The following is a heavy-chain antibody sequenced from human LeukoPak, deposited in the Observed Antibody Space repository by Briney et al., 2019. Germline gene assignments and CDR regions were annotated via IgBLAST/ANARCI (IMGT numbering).Heavy chain of an antibody. CDR2: ISGSGGST. Sequence: RGSLRLSCAASGFTFSSYGMTWVRQAPGKGLEWVSAISGSGGSTYYADSVKGRFTISRDNSKNTLYLQMNSLRAEDTAVYYCAKDSSGRGYYGSGSIWAPREATFNYFDYWGQGTLVTVSS. D-gene: IGHD3-10*01. V-gene: IGHV3-23*01. J-gene: IGHJ4*02. CDR1: GFTFSSYG. CDR3: AKDSSGRGYYGSGSIWAPREATFNYFDY.